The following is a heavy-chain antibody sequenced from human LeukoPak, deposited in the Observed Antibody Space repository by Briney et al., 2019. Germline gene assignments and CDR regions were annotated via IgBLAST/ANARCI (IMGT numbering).Heavy chain of an antibody. CDR2: MRPKKSDT. D-gene: IGHD3-22*01. CDR3: AGGPREDTSSGY. Sequence: GASVKVSCKASGYSFTTYDINWVRQAPGQGLEWMGWMRPKKSDTGYARKFQDRVTLTWNISTDTAYMELNSLTAEDTAVYFCAGGPREDTSSGYWGQGTLVTVSS. J-gene: IGHJ4*02. CDR1: GYSFTTYD. V-gene: IGHV1-8*01.